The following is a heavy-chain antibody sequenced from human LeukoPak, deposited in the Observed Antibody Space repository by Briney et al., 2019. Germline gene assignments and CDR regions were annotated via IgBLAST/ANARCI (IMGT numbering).Heavy chain of an antibody. Sequence: SVKVSCTASGGTFSSYAISWVRQAPGQRLEWVGRIIPIFGIANYAQKFQGRVTITADKSTSTAYMELSSLRSEDTAVYYCARGSPTGTEWYFDYWGQGTLVTVSS. CDR3: ARGSPTGTEWYFDY. CDR1: GGTFSSYA. D-gene: IGHD1-14*01. V-gene: IGHV1-69*04. CDR2: IIPIFGIA. J-gene: IGHJ4*02.